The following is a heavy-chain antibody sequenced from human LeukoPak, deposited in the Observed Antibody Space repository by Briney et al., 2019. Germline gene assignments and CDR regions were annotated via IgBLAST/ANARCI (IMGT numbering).Heavy chain of an antibody. D-gene: IGHD3-10*01. CDR1: GFTFSSYW. J-gene: IGHJ6*02. V-gene: IGHV3-7*01. Sequence: GGSLRLSCAASGFTFSSYWMSWVRQALGKGLEWVANIKQDGSEKYYVDSVKGRFTISRDNAKNSLYLQMNSLRAEDTAVYYCASGRGGSIRNGMDVWGQGTTVTVSS. CDR3: ASGRGGSIRNGMDV. CDR2: IKQDGSEK.